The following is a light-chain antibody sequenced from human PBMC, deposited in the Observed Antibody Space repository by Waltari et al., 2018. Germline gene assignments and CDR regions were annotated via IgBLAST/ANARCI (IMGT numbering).Light chain of an antibody. CDR2: GAA. V-gene: IGKV3-15*01. CDR3: QQYNNWPSWT. J-gene: IGKJ1*01. Sequence: EIVMTQSPATLSVSPGERATLSCRASQSVSSNLAGYQQKPGQAPRLPIYGAATRATGIPARFSGSGSGTEFTLTISSLQSEDFAVYYCQQYNNWPSWTFGQGTEVEIK. CDR1: QSVSSN.